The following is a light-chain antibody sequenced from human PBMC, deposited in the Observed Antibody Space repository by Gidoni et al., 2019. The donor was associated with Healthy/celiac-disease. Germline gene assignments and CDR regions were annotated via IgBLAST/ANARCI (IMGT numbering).Light chain of an antibody. CDR2: GAS. J-gene: IGKJ4*01. Sequence: EIVMTQSPATLSVSPGERATLSCRASQSVSSNLAWYQQKPGQAPRLLIYGASTRATGIPARFSGSGSGTEFTLTISSLQSEDIAVDYCQQYNNGQTLTFGGGTKVEIK. CDR3: QQYNNGQTLT. CDR1: QSVSSN. V-gene: IGKV3-15*01.